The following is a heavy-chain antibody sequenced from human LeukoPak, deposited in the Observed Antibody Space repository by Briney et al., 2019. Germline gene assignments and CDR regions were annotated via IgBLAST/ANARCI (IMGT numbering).Heavy chain of an antibody. Sequence: SETLSLTCTVSGDSVSLYCWSWIRQPPGKGLEWIGYIYYSGRTNYNPSLKSRVTISVDTSKNQFSLKLSSVTAADTAVYYCARVRGEFDYFASSGFDYWGQGTLVTVSS. D-gene: IGHD3-22*01. J-gene: IGHJ4*02. CDR3: ARVRGEFDYFASSGFDY. V-gene: IGHV4-59*02. CDR1: GDSVSLYC. CDR2: IYYSGRT.